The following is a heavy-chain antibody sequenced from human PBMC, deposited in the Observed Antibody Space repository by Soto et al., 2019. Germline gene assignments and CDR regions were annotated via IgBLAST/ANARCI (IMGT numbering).Heavy chain of an antibody. CDR2: ISAYNGNT. CDR1: GYTFTSYG. J-gene: IGHJ6*03. Sequence: QVQLVQSGAEVKKPGASVKVSCKASGYTFTSYGISWVRQAPGQGLEWMGWISAYNGNTNYAQKLQGRVTMTTDTSTSTAYMELRSLRPDDTAVYYCARANGEYQLFLAYYYYYYMDVWGKGTTVTVSS. CDR3: ARANGEYQLFLAYYYYYYMDV. D-gene: IGHD2-2*01. V-gene: IGHV1-18*01.